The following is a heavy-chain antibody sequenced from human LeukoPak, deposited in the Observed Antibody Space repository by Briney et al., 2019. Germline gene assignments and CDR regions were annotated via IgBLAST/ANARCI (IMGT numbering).Heavy chain of an antibody. CDR2: IYYSGST. D-gene: IGHD3-22*01. V-gene: IGHV4-59*01. CDR1: GGSISSYY. CDR3: SRPGYYPNDAFDI. J-gene: IGHJ3*02. Sequence: SETLSLTCTVSGGSISSYYWNWIRQPPGKGLEWIGYIYYSGSTNYNPSLKSRVTISVDTSKNQFSLKLSSVTAADTAVYYCSRPGYYPNDAFDIWGQGTMVTVSS.